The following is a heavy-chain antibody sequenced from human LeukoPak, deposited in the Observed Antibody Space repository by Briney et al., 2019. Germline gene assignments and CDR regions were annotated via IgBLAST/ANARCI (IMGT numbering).Heavy chain of an antibody. CDR1: GFTFSTYG. Sequence: PGRSLRLSCAASGFTFSTYGMHWVRQAPGKGLEWVAFIRYDGSDKYYADSVKGRFTISRDNSKNTLYLQMNSLRAEDTAVYYCAKDRDSNYAFDYWGQGTLVTVSS. D-gene: IGHD4-11*01. J-gene: IGHJ4*02. CDR3: AKDRDSNYAFDY. CDR2: IRYDGSDK. V-gene: IGHV3-30*02.